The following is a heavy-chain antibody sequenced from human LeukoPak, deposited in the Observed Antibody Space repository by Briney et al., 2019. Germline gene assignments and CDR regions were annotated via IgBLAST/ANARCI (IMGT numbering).Heavy chain of an antibody. CDR3: ARGRGSD. D-gene: IGHD2-15*01. J-gene: IGHJ4*02. V-gene: IGHV3-53*01. CDR2: IHTGGAT. CDR1: GFTDSINF. Sequence: GGSLRLSCEASGFTDSINFMGWVRQAPGKGLEWVSIIHTGGATYYMESVKGRSSISRDNFKNTLYLQMNSLRAEDTAVYYCARGRGSDWGQGTLVTVSS.